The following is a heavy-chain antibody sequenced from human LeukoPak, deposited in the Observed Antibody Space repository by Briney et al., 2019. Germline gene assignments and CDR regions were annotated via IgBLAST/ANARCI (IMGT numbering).Heavy chain of an antibody. Sequence: GASVKVSCKASGGTFSSYAISWVRQAPGQGLEWMGGIIPIFGTANYAQKFQGRVTITTDESTSTAYMELSRLRSDDTAVYYCASESNYYGSGSYYNGVWFDPWGQGTLVTVSS. D-gene: IGHD3-10*01. CDR1: GGTFSSYA. CDR3: ASESNYYGSGSYYNGVWFDP. V-gene: IGHV1-69*05. CDR2: IIPIFGTA. J-gene: IGHJ5*02.